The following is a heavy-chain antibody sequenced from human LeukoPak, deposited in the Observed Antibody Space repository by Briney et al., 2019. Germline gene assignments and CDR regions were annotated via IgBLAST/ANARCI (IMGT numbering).Heavy chain of an antibody. J-gene: IGHJ4*02. V-gene: IGHV3-23*01. Sequence: PGGSLRLSCAASGFTFSSYGMSWVRQAPGEGLEWVSAISGSGGSTSYAASVKGRFTISRDNSKNTLYLQMNSLKTEDTAVYYCTTDFSSVAYYYDSSGYKPDYWGQGTLVTVSS. CDR1: GFTFSSYG. CDR2: ISGSGGST. CDR3: TTDFSSVAYYYDSSGYKPDY. D-gene: IGHD3-22*01.